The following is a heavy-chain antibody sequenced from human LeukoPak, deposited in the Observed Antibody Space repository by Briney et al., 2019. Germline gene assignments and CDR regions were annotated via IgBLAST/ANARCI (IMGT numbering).Heavy chain of an antibody. CDR3: ARDLRSSGYYAFDY. CDR2: IYTSGST. Sequence: SETLSLTCTVSGGSISSYYWSWIRQPAGKGLEWIGRIYTSGSTNYNPSLKSRVTMSIDTSKNQFSLKLTSVTAADTAVYYCARDLRSSGYYAFDYWGQGTLVTVSP. V-gene: IGHV4-4*07. J-gene: IGHJ4*02. CDR1: GGSISSYY. D-gene: IGHD3-22*01.